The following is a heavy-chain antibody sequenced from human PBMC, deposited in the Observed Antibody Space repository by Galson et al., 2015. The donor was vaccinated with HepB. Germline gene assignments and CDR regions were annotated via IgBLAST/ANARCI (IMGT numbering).Heavy chain of an antibody. J-gene: IGHJ3*02. CDR3: AADSIASGVGPIVAPWDDAFDI. CDR1: GFTFTSSA. CDR2: IVVGSGNT. V-gene: IGHV1-58*01. D-gene: IGHD2-2*01. Sequence: SVKVSCKASGFTFTSSAVQWVRQARGQRLEWIGWIVVGSGNTNYAQKFQERVTITRDMSTSTAYMELSSLRSEDTAVYYCAADSIASGVGPIVAPWDDAFDIWGQGTMVTVSS.